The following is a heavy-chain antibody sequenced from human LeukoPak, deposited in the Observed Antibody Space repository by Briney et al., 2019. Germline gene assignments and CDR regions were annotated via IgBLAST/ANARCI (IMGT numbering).Heavy chain of an antibody. CDR1: GGTFSSYA. J-gene: IGHJ6*03. CDR2: IIPTFGTA. Sequence: SVKVSCKASGGTFSSYAISWVRQAPGQGLEWMGGIIPTFGTANYAQKFQGRVTITTDESTSTAYMELSSLRSEDTAVYYCARSEDIVVVPAATTAYYYYYMDVWGKGTTVTVSS. V-gene: IGHV1-69*05. D-gene: IGHD2-2*01. CDR3: ARSEDIVVVPAATTAYYYYYMDV.